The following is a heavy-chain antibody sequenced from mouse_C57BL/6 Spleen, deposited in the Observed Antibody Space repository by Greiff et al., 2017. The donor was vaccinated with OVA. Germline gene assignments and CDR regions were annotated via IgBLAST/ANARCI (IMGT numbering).Heavy chain of an antibody. J-gene: IGHJ2*01. V-gene: IGHV1-52*01. D-gene: IGHD1-1*01. CDR3: ARTPFYYGSSLYYFDY. Sequence: QVQLQQSGAELVRPGSSVKLSCKASGYTFTSYWMHLVKQRPIQGLEWIGNIDPSDSETHYNQKFKDKATLTVDKSSSTAYMQLSSLTSEDSAVYYCARTPFYYGSSLYYFDYWGQGTTLTVSS. CDR2: IDPSDSET. CDR1: GYTFTSYW.